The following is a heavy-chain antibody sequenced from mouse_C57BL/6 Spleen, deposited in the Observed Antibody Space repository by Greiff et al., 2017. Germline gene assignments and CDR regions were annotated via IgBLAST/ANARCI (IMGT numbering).Heavy chain of an antibody. Sequence: QVQLQQPGAELVKPGASVKLSCKASGYTFTSYWMHWVKQRPGQGLEWIGMFHPNSGSTNYNEKFKSKATLTVDKSSSTAYMQLSSLTSEDSAVYYCARGDYDDAMDYWGQGTSVTVSS. CDR2: FHPNSGST. J-gene: IGHJ4*01. CDR1: GYTFTSYW. CDR3: ARGDYDDAMDY. V-gene: IGHV1-64*01. D-gene: IGHD2-4*01.